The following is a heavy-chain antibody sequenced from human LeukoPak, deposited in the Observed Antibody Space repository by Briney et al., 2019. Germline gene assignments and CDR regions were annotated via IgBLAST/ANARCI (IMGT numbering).Heavy chain of an antibody. CDR3: ARGDGYNFFDY. D-gene: IGHD5-24*01. J-gene: IGHJ4*02. Sequence: GGSLRLSCAVSGFSVTNNYMSWVRQAPGKGLEWVSVFYVGGATYYADSVKGRFTISRDNSENTLYLRMKGLRAEDTAVYYCARGDGYNFFDYWGQGTLVTVSS. V-gene: IGHV3-53*01. CDR2: FYVGGAT. CDR1: GFSVTNNY.